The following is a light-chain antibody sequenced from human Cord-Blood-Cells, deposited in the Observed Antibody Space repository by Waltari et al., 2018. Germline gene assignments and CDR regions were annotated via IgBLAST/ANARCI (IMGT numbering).Light chain of an antibody. CDR2: AAS. V-gene: IGKV1-39*01. J-gene: IGKJ2*03. Sequence: DIQMPQSPSSLSASVGDRVTNTCRASQSISSYLNWYQQKPGKAPKLLIYAASSLQSGVPSRFSGSGSGTDFTLTISSLQPEDFATYYCQQSYSTPYSFGQGTKLEIK. CDR1: QSISSY. CDR3: QQSYSTPYS.